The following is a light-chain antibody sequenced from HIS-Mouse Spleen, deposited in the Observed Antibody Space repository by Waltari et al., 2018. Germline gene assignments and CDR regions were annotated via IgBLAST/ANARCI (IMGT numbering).Light chain of an antibody. V-gene: IGLV1-51*01. CDR1: SSTIGNNY. J-gene: IGLJ3*02. CDR2: DNN. CDR3: GTWDSSLSAWV. Sequence: QSVLTQPPSVSAAPGQKVTTSCSGRSSTIGNNYVSWYQQLPGTAPKLLIYDNNKRPSGIPDRFSGSKSGTSATLGITGLQTGDEADYYCGTWDSSLSAWVFGGGTKLTVL.